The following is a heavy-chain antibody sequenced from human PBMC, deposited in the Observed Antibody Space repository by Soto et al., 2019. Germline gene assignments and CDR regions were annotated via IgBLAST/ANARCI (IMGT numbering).Heavy chain of an antibody. V-gene: IGHV4-59*08. CDR1: EGTIVDHG. J-gene: IGHJ4*02. Sequence: VAEGTIVDHGWRWILQTPGKGLEWIGYIYYTGLSNSNPSLNSRVTMSVDTSKNQFSLKLSSVTAADTAVYYCARRIVATETFDYWGQGTLVTVSS. CDR3: ARRIVATETFDY. CDR2: IYYTGLS. D-gene: IGHD5-12*01.